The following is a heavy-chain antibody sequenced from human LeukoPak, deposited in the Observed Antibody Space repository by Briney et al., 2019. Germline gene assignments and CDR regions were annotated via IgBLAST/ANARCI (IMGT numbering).Heavy chain of an antibody. CDR2: QDGNNK. V-gene: IGHV3-30-3*01. CDR3: ARDDRGYSGYHFDH. CDR1: GFTFSSYT. D-gene: IGHD5-12*01. J-gene: IGHJ4*02. Sequence: GGSLRLSCAASGFTFSSYTFHWVRQAPGKGLEWVAVQDGNNKYYTDSVKGRLTISRDNSKNTLYLQMNSLRAEDTAVYYCARDDRGYSGYHFDHWGQGTLVTVSS.